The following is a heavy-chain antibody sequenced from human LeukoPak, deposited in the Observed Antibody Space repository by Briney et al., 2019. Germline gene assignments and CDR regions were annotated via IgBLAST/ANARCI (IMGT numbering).Heavy chain of an antibody. D-gene: IGHD3-10*01. J-gene: IGHJ5*02. CDR3: ARDSGTTGEVKFAP. CDR1: GVSINSY. Sequence: SETLSLTCTVSGVSINSYWSWIRQPAGKGLEWIGRISGSGTITYNPALQSRLSISIDTSKNQFSLKLMSVTAADTAVYYCARDSGTTGEVKFAPWGQGTLVTVSS. V-gene: IGHV4-4*07. CDR2: ISGSGTI.